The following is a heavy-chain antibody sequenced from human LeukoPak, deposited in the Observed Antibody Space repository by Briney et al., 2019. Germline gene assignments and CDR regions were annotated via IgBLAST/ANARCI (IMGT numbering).Heavy chain of an antibody. CDR2: IKLDGSEK. CDR1: GFSFGKYW. V-gene: IGHV3-7*01. D-gene: IGHD1-26*01. CDR3: ASSGSYRFDY. J-gene: IGHJ4*02. Sequence: GGSLRLSCVASGFSFGKYWMSWVRQAPGKGLEWVANIKLDGSEKNYVDSVKGRFTISRDNAKNSLYLQMNSLRDEDTAVYYWASSGSYRFDYWGQGTLVTVSS.